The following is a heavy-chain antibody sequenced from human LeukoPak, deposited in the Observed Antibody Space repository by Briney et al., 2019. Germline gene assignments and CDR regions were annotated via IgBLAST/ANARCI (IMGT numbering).Heavy chain of an antibody. CDR2: ISSSSSYI. CDR3: ARDQRCSGGSCYNWFDP. V-gene: IGHV3-21*01. J-gene: IGHJ5*02. CDR1: GFTFSSYS. Sequence: GGSLRLSCAASGFTFSSYSMNWVRQAPGKGLEWVSSISSSSSYIYYADSVMGRFTISRDNAKNSLYLQMNSLRAEDTAVYYCARDQRCSGGSCYNWFDPWGQGTLVTVSS. D-gene: IGHD2-15*01.